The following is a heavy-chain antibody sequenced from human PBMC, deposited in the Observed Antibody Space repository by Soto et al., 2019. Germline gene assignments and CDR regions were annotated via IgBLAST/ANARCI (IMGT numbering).Heavy chain of an antibody. D-gene: IGHD7-27*01. CDR1: GDSISGDY. Sequence: SETLPLTCTVSGDSISGDYWSWIRQPPGQALEWIAYIYHSGSTNYNPSLKSRVTISLDTSKNQFSLKLSSVTAADTAVYYCAREARYWGYFEYWGQGTLVTVSS. CDR3: AREARYWGYFEY. CDR2: IYHSGST. J-gene: IGHJ4*02. V-gene: IGHV4-59*01.